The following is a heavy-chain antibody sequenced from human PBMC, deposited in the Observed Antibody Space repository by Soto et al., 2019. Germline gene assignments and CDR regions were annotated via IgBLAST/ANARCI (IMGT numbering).Heavy chain of an antibody. CDR1: GFTFSSYA. D-gene: IGHD3-22*01. J-gene: IGHJ4*02. V-gene: IGHV3-23*01. CDR2: ISGSGGST. Sequence: GGSLRLSCAASGFTFSSYAMSWVRQAPGKGLEWVSAISGSGGSTYYADSVKGRFTISRDNSKNTLYLQMNSLRAEDTAVYYCAKEVRYYYDSSGRPTAGYYFDYWGQGTLVTVSS. CDR3: AKEVRYYYDSSGRPTAGYYFDY.